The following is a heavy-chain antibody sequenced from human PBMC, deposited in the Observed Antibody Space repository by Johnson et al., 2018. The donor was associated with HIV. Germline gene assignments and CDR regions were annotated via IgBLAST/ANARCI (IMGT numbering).Heavy chain of an antibody. CDR1: GFTFDDYG. Sequence: VQLVESGGGVVRPGGSLRLSCAASGFTFDDYGMSWVRQAPGKGLEWVSGINWNSGSIGYADSVKGRFTISRDNAKNSLYLQMNSLRGEDTALYYCARAGGAVRVNGFDMWGQGTMVTVSS. V-gene: IGHV3-20*04. D-gene: IGHD6-19*01. CDR2: INWNSGSI. CDR3: ARAGGAVRVNGFDM. J-gene: IGHJ3*02.